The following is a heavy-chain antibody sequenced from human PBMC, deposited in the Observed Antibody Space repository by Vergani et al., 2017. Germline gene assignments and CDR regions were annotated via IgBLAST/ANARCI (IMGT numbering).Heavy chain of an antibody. CDR1: GFTFSSYG. Sequence: QVQLVESGGGVVQPGRSLRLSCAASGFTFSSYGMHWVRQAPGKGLEWVAVISYDGSNKYYADSVKGRFTISRDNSKNTLYLQMNSLRAEDTAVYYCAMPSPGPGDYWGQGTLVTVSS. CDR2: ISYDGSNK. J-gene: IGHJ4*02. V-gene: IGHV3-30*03. CDR3: AMPSPGPGDY.